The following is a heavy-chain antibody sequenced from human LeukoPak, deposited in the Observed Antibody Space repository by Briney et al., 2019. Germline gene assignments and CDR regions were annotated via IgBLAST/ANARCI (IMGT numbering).Heavy chain of an antibody. CDR3: ARGIRWASDY. J-gene: IGHJ4*02. V-gene: IGHV3-64*01. D-gene: IGHD4-23*01. CDR1: GFTFRSYI. Sequence: GGSLRLSPAASGFTFRSYIMFCVPDAPGKGLEYVSDITSNGVTTYYTNSVKGSFTTSRDNSKDTLYLSMGSPRTEDMAVYYCARGIRWASDYWGQGTPVTVAS. CDR2: ITSNGVTT.